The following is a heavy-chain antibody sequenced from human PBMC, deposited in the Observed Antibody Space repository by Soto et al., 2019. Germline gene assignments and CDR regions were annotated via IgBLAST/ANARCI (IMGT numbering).Heavy chain of an antibody. D-gene: IGHD6-13*01. CDR3: AKDDSAIAAASNNWFDP. Sequence: GGSLRLSCAASGFTFSSYAMSWVRQAPGKGLEWVSAISGSGGSTYYADSVKGRFTISRDNSKNTLYLQMNSLRAEDTAVYYCAKDDSAIAAASNNWFDPWGQGTLVTVSS. CDR1: GFTFSSYA. J-gene: IGHJ5*02. CDR2: ISGSGGST. V-gene: IGHV3-23*01.